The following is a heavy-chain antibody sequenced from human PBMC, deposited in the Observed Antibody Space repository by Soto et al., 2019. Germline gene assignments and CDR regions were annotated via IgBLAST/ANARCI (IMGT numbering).Heavy chain of an antibody. CDR3: ARGRASGSSYLLEY. V-gene: IGHV1-8*01. Sequence: ASVKFSCKASGNTFTSYDINWVRQATGHGLEWMGWINPNSGNIGYAQKFQGRVTMTRDTAIRTAYMEVSRLRSDDTAVYYCARGRASGSSYLLEYWGEGTSVTVSS. D-gene: IGHD3-10*01. J-gene: IGHJ4*02. CDR2: INPNSGNI. CDR1: GNTFTSYD.